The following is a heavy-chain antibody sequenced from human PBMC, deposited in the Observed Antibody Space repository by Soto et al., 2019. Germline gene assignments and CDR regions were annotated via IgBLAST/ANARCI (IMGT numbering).Heavy chain of an antibody. CDR3: AGDRGYSYGGHYGMDV. J-gene: IGHJ6*02. CDR2: ISSSSSYI. V-gene: IGHV3-21*01. CDR1: GFTFSSYS. Sequence: PGGSLRLSCAASGFTFSSYSMNWVRQAPGKGLEWVSSISSSSSYIYYADSVKGRFNISRDNAKNSLYLQMNSLRAEDTAVYYCAGDRGYSYGGHYGMDVWSQGTTVSVS. D-gene: IGHD5-18*01.